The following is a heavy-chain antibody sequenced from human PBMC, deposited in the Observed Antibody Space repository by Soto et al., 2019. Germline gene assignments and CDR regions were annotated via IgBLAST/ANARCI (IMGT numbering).Heavy chain of an antibody. Sequence: PVGSLRLSCAGAEFNFDDYVMQWIRQAPGKGLEWVSGISWDSANMGYADSVKGRFTISRDNAKKSLYLQMNSLRVEDTALYYCARGRYFESSGHVAAPDIWGQGTMVTVSS. J-gene: IGHJ3*02. CDR1: EFNFDDYV. V-gene: IGHV3-9*01. D-gene: IGHD3-22*01. CDR3: ARGRYFESSGHVAAPDI. CDR2: ISWDSANM.